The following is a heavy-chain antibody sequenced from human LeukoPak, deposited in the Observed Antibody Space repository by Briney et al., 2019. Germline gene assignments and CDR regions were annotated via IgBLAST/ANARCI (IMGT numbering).Heavy chain of an antibody. J-gene: IGHJ4*02. D-gene: IGHD4-17*01. CDR1: GYSISSGYY. CDR2: IYHSGST. CDR3: ASRYGDTSDY. V-gene: IGHV4-38-2*02. Sequence: LETLSLTCTVSGYSISSGYYWGWIRQPPGKGLEWIGSIYHSGSTYYNPSLKSRVTISVDTSKNQFSLKLSSVTAADTAVYYCASRYGDTSDYWGQGTLVTVSS.